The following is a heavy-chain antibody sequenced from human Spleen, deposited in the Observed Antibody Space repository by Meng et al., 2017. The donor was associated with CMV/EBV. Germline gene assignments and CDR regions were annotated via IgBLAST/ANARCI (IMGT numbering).Heavy chain of an antibody. CDR3: ARVPRGGYSYGPQYYFDY. CDR2: IYPNSGGT. J-gene: IGHJ4*02. CDR1: GYTFTDHY. V-gene: IGHV1-2*02. D-gene: IGHD5-18*01. Sequence: VKVSCKASGYTFTDHYFHWVRQAPGQGLEWMGWIYPNSGGTHYAQKFQGRLTVTTDTSISTGYMELSSLGSDDTAVYYCARVPRGGYSYGPQYYFDYWGQGTLVTVSS.